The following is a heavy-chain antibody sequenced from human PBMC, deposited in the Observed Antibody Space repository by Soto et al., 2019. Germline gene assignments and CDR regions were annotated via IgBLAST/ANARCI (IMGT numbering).Heavy chain of an antibody. Sequence: QVQLQESGPGLLKPSQTLSLTCTVSGGSIRSDVYYWSWIRQRPGKGLEWIGYMNYRGITYYNPSLKSRLNISEDTSKNHFSLNLTSVTAADTAVYYCARDGLSGGDACDIWGQGTMVVVSS. CDR1: GGSIRSDVYY. CDR2: MNYRGIT. D-gene: IGHD3-10*01. CDR3: ARDGLSGGDACDI. J-gene: IGHJ3*02. V-gene: IGHV4-31*03.